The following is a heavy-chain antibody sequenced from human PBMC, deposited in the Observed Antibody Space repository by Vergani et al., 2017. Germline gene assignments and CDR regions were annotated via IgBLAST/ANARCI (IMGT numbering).Heavy chain of an antibody. D-gene: IGHD5-18*01. CDR3: TRPGTARDFDY. J-gene: IGHJ4*02. Sequence: EVQLVESGGGLVQPGGSLKLSCAASGFTFSGSAMHWVRQASGKGLEWVGRIRSKANSYATAYAASVKGRFTISRDDSKNTAYLQMNSPKTEDTAVYYCTRPGTARDFDYWGQGTLVTVSS. CDR2: IRSKANSYAT. CDR1: GFTFSGSA. V-gene: IGHV3-73*02.